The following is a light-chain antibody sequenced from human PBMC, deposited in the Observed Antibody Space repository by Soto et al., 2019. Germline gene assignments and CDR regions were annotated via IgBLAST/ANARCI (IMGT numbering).Light chain of an antibody. CDR3: QQYNNWPPRYT. CDR2: DAS. V-gene: IGKV3-11*01. J-gene: IGKJ2*01. Sequence: DIVLTQSPATLSLSPGERATLSCRASQSVSRKLAWYQQKPGQAPRLLIYDASNRATGIPARFSGSGSGTDFTLTISSLEPEDFAIYYCQQYNNWPPRYTFGQGTKVDIK. CDR1: QSVSRK.